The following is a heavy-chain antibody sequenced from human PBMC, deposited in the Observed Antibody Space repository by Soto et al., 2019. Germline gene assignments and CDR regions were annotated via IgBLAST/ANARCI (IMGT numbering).Heavy chain of an antibody. CDR1: GYSFTYNV. J-gene: IGHJ3*01. V-gene: IGHV1-3*01. CDR3: ARDRERWGGSFDV. D-gene: IGHD3-10*01. CDR2: INAGNDNT. Sequence: QAQLVQSGAEVKKPGASVQISCKAVGYSFTYNVIHWVRQAPGQSLEWMGWINAGNDNTKYAQKFQGRFTAARDTSASTAYMGLSSLTSEDTAVYYCARDRERWGGSFDVWGQGTMVTVSS.